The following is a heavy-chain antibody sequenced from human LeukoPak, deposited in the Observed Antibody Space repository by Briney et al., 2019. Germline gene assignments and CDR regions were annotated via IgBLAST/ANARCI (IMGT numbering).Heavy chain of an antibody. CDR3: ARLYYDFWSGYYHDNWFDP. V-gene: IGHV4-59*08. CDR2: ISYSGST. J-gene: IGHJ5*02. Sequence: SETLSLTCTVSGGSISSYYWSWIRQPPGKGLEWIGYISYSGSTNYNPSLKSRVTISVDTSKSQFSLKLSSVTAADTAVYYCARLYYDFWSGYYHDNWFDPWGQGTLVTVSS. CDR1: GGSISSYY. D-gene: IGHD3-3*01.